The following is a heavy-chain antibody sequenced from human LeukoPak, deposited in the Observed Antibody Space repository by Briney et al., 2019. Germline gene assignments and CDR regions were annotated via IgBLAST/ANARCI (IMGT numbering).Heavy chain of an antibody. CDR2: ISGSGTTI. CDR3: ARLSPWLIDY. CDR1: GFIFSSYE. J-gene: IGHJ4*02. Sequence: PGGSLRLSCAASGFIFSSYEMNWVRQTPGKGLEWVSYISGSGTTIYYADSVKGRFTISRDNAKNSLYLQMNSLRAEDTAIYYCARLSPWLIDYWGQGTLVTISS. D-gene: IGHD3-9*01. V-gene: IGHV3-48*03.